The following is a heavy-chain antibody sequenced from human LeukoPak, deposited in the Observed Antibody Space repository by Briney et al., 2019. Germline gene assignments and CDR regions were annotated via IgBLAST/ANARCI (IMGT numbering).Heavy chain of an antibody. CDR3: AKARRSGYNYPGY. CDR1: GFTFSSYA. CDR2: ISGSGGST. V-gene: IGHV3-23*01. Sequence: PGGSLRLSCAASGFTFSSYAMSWVRQAPGKGLEWVSAISGSGGSTYYADSVKGRFTISRDNSKNTLYLQMNTLRAEDTAVYYCAKARRSGYNYPGYWGQGTLVTVSS. D-gene: IGHD3-22*01. J-gene: IGHJ4*02.